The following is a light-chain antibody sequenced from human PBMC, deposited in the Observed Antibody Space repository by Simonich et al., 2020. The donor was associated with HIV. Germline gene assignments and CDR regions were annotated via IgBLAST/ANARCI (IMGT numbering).Light chain of an antibody. CDR3: QQYSKWSKT. J-gene: IGKJ1*01. CDR2: GAS. Sequence: IVMTQSPASLSVSPGERATLSCRASQSFSSNLAGYQQKAGQAPRLLIYGASTRATGIPARFSGSGSGTEFTLTISSVQSEDFAVYYCQQYSKWSKTFGQGTKVEIK. V-gene: IGKV3-15*01. CDR1: QSFSSN.